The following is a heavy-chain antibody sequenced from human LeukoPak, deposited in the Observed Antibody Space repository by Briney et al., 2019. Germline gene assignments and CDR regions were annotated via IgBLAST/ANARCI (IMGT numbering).Heavy chain of an antibody. Sequence: GESLRLSCAASGFTLSDYYMTWIRQAPGKGLEWISYISTSAGTIYYADSVKGRFTISRDNAKNSLYLQMNSLRAEDTAVYYCARDAIDSSGFDFDHWGQGTLLTVSS. CDR2: ISTSAGTI. CDR3: ARDAIDSSGFDFDH. D-gene: IGHD3-22*01. CDR1: GFTLSDYY. J-gene: IGHJ4*02. V-gene: IGHV3-11*01.